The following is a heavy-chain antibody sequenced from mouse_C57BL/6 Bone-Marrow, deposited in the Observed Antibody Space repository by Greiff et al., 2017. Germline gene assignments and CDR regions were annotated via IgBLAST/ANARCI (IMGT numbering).Heavy chain of an antibody. CDR3: TLGYAMDY. Sequence: EVQLQQSGAELVRPGASVKLSCTASGFNIKDDYMHWVKQRPEQGLEWIGWIDPENGDTEYASKFQGKATITADTSSNTAYLQLSSLTSEDTAVYYFTLGYAMDYWGQGTSVTVSS. V-gene: IGHV14-4*01. CDR1: GFNIKDDY. J-gene: IGHJ4*01. D-gene: IGHD4-1*01. CDR2: IDPENGDT.